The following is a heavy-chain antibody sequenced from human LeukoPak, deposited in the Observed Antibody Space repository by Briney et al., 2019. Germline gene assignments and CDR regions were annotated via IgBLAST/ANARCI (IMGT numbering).Heavy chain of an antibody. CDR1: GFTFSSYW. V-gene: IGHV3-7*01. J-gene: IGHJ4*02. D-gene: IGHD4-11*01. CDR2: IKQDGSEK. Sequence: GGSLRLSCAASGFTFSSYWMSWVRQAPGKGLEWVANIKQDGSEKYYVDSVKGRFTISRDNAKNSLYLQMNSLRAEDTAVYYCAREPENDYSNYFDYWGQGTLVTVSS. CDR3: AREPENDYSNYFDY.